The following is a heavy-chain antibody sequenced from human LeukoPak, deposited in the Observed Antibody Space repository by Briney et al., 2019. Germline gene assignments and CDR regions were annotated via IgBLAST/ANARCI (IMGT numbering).Heavy chain of an antibody. CDR3: ARTAARRFDY. D-gene: IGHD6-6*01. J-gene: IGHJ4*02. Sequence: ASVKVSCKASGYTFTNYDINWVRQATGQGLEWMGIINPTGGSTTYAQKFQGRVTMTRDTSTSTVYMELSSLRSDDTAVYYCARTAARRFDYWGQGTLVTVSS. V-gene: IGHV1-46*01. CDR1: GYTFTNYD. CDR2: INPTGGST.